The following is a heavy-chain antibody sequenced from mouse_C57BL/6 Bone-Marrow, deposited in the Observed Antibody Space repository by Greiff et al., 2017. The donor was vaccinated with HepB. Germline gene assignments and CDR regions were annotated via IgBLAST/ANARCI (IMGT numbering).Heavy chain of an antibody. V-gene: IGHV1-26*01. Sequence: VQLQQSGPELVKPGASVKISCKASGYTFTDYYMNWVKQSHGKSLEWIGDINPNNGGTSYNQKFKGKATLTVDKSSSTAYMELRSLTSEDSAVYYCARYGGGLRAMDYWGQGTSVTVSS. CDR3: ARYGGGLRAMDY. J-gene: IGHJ4*01. CDR2: INPNNGGT. D-gene: IGHD1-1*02. CDR1: GYTFTDYY.